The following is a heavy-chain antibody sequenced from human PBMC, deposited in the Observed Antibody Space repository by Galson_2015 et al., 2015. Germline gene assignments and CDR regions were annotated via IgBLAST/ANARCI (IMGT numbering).Heavy chain of an antibody. V-gene: IGHV3-53*01. CDR2: IYSGGST. CDR1: GITVGSNY. CDR3: ARHLPGGKYYGSGSRRGGAFDI. D-gene: IGHD3-10*01. J-gene: IGHJ3*02. Sequence: SLRLSCAPSGITVGSNYMSWVRQAPGKGLEWVSVIYSGGSTYYADSVKGRFTISRDNSKNTLYLQMNSLRAEDTAVYYCARHLPGGKYYGSGSRRGGAFDIWGQGTMVTVSS.